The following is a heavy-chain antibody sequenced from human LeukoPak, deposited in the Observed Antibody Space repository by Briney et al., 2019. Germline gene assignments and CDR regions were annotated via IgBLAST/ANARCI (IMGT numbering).Heavy chain of an antibody. CDR2: IYYSGST. D-gene: IGHD6-13*01. V-gene: IGHV4-59*01. CDR1: GGSISSYY. Sequence: SETLSLTCTVSGGSISSYYWSWIRQPPGKGLEWIGYIYYSGSTNYNPSLKSRVTISVDTSKNQFSLKLCSVTAADTAVYYCARTTEAHSWRTRYYDYYMDVWGKGTKVTVSS. CDR3: ARTTEAHSWRTRYYDYYMDV. J-gene: IGHJ6*03.